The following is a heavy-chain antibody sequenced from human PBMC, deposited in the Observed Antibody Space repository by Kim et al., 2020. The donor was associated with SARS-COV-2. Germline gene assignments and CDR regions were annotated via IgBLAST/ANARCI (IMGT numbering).Heavy chain of an antibody. CDR1: GVSISHYY. J-gene: IGHJ5*01. V-gene: IGHV4-4*08. D-gene: IGHD6-13*01. Sequence: SETLSLTCSVFGVSISHYYWNWVRQPPGQGLEWIGYFYICTTNYNPSLESRVTISVDRSKNQFSLKVTSVTAADTAVYYCVRLTKILADGKSWFDFWGQGTQVTVSS. CDR3: VRLTKILADGKSWFDF. CDR2: FYICTT.